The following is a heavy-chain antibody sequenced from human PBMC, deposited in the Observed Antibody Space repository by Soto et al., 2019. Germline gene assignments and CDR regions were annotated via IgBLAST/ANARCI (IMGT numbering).Heavy chain of an antibody. V-gene: IGHV4-39*01. CDR2: IYYSGYT. Sequence: SDSLSLTCTVSGGSISSSIYYWGWIRQPPGKGLEWIGSIYYSGYTYYNPSLMSRVTISVDTSKNQFSLKLSSVTAADTAVYYCARHNGPLYVSYYYDMDVWGQGTTVT. CDR3: ARHNGPLYVSYYYDMDV. D-gene: IGHD3-16*01. CDR1: GGSISSSIYY. J-gene: IGHJ6*02.